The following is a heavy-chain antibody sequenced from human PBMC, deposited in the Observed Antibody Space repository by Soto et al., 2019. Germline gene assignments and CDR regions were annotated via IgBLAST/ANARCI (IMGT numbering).Heavy chain of an antibody. D-gene: IGHD5-12*01. J-gene: IGHJ5*02. CDR2: IYDSGST. Sequence: QVQLQESGPGLVKPSQTLSLTCTVSGGSISSSGYYWSWIRQHPGKGLGWIGYIYDSGSTYYNPALKSRATISVDTSKNPFSLKLSSVMAADTAVYYCAREEGGGYDHRWFDPWGQGTLVTVSS. CDR1: GGSISSSGYY. V-gene: IGHV4-31*03. CDR3: AREEGGGYDHRWFDP.